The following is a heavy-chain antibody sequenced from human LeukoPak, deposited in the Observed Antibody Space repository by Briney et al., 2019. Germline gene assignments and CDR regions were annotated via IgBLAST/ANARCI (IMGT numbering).Heavy chain of an antibody. V-gene: IGHV3-33*06. Sequence: GRSLRLSCAASGFTFSSYGMHWVRQAPGKGLEWVAVIWYDGSNKYYADSVKGRFTISRDNSKNTLYLQMNSLRAEDTAVYYCAKSLWSGYFYPTWFDPWGQGTLVTVSS. CDR1: GFTFSSYG. CDR3: AKSLWSGYFYPTWFDP. CDR2: IWYDGSNK. D-gene: IGHD3-3*01. J-gene: IGHJ5*02.